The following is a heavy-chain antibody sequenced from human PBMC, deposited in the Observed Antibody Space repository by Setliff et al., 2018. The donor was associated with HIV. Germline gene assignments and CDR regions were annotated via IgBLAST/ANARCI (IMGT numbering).Heavy chain of an antibody. D-gene: IGHD3-3*01. CDR3: ARSKTYYDFWGGYYTHDAFKI. J-gene: IGHJ3*02. CDR1: GGSISSRSYY. Sequence: SQTLSLTCTVSGGSISSRSYYWGWIRQPPGKGLEWIGSIFYSGSTYYNPSLKSRVTISLDTSKNQFSLKLSSVTAADTAVYYCARSKTYYDFWGGYYTHDAFKIWGQGTMVTVSS. CDR2: IFYSGST. V-gene: IGHV4-39*01.